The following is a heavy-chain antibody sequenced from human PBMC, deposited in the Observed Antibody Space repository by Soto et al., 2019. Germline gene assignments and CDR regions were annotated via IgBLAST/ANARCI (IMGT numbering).Heavy chain of an antibody. V-gene: IGHV1-18*04. D-gene: IGHD2-8*01. CDR1: GYTFTTYG. CDR3: ARVGNNGWPLEYDY. J-gene: IGHJ4*02. Sequence: QPQLVQSGAEVRKPGASVNVSCKASGYTFTTYGISWVRQAPGQGLEWMGWIGGYNGDSHNAQKFQGRLTMTRDTSTKTAYMELRSLRPDDTAVFYCARVGNNGWPLEYDYGGQGTQVIVSS. CDR2: IGGYNGDS.